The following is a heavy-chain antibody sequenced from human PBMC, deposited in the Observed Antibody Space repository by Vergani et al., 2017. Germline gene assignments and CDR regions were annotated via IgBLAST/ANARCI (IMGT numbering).Heavy chain of an antibody. CDR1: GFKLGSYA. V-gene: IGHV3-23*01. J-gene: IGHJ4*02. CDR3: AKSTGPAVTTSGLDY. D-gene: IGHD4-17*01. Sequence: EIELSESGGGLVQPGGSLRLPCEAAGFKLGSYAISWVRQAPGKGLEWVSGISISVGNTDYADSFYADSVKGRFTVSRDDSKNTLYLQMNSLRAEDTAVYFCAKSTGPAVTTSGLDYWGQGTLVRVSS. CDR2: ISISVGNTDYADS.